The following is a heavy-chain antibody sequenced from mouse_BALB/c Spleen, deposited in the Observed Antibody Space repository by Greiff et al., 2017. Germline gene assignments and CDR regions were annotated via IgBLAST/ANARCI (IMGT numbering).Heavy chain of an antibody. CDR2: INPSNGRT. Sequence: QVQLQQPGAELVKPGASVKLSCKASGYTFTSYWMHWVKQRPGQGLEWIGEINPSNGRTNYNEKFKSKATLTVDKSSSTAYMQLSSLTSEDSAVYYCARRDWDYWYFDVWGAGTTVTVSS. V-gene: IGHV1S81*02. CDR1: GYTFTSYW. J-gene: IGHJ1*01. D-gene: IGHD4-1*01. CDR3: ARRDWDYWYFDV.